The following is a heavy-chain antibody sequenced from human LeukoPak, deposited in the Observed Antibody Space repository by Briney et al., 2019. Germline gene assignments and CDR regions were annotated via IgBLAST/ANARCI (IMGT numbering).Heavy chain of an antibody. D-gene: IGHD2-2*01. CDR3: VRMRGPERRHCFDY. CDR2: INGRGDDS. J-gene: IGHJ4*02. CDR1: DFTFA. Sequence: GGSLRLSCVVSDFTFAISWVRQAPGKGLEWISTINGRGDDSFHADSVKGRFTISRDTTKNTLYLRMSSLRAADTAMYFCVRMRGPERRHCFDYWSQGALLIVSS. V-gene: IGHV3-23*01.